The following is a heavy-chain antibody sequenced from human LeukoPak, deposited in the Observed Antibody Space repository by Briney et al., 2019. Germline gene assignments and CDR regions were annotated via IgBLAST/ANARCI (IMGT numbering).Heavy chain of an antibody. CDR1: GFTVSSNY. J-gene: IGHJ6*02. CDR3: ARGGSTYYYYFYGMDV. D-gene: IGHD2-2*01. CDR2: IYSGGSM. Sequence: GGSLRLSCAASGFTVSSNYMSWVRQAPGKGLEWVSTIYSGGSMYYADSVKGRFIIPRDNSKNTLYLQMNSLRVEDTAVYYCARGGSTYYYYFYGMDVWGQGTTVTVSS. V-gene: IGHV3-53*01.